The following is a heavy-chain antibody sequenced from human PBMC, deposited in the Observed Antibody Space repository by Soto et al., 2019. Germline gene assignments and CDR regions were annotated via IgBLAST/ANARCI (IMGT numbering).Heavy chain of an antibody. CDR2: IYTSGST. CDR1: GGSISSYY. V-gene: IGHV4-4*07. CDR3: ARDSGAVDRRYSYGPWFDY. Sequence: LSLTCTVSGGSISSYYWSWIRQPAGKGLEWIGRIYTSGSTNYNPSLKSRVTMSVDTSKNQFSLKLSSVTAADTAVYYCARDSGAVDRRYSYGPWFDYWGQGTLVTVSS. D-gene: IGHD5-18*01. J-gene: IGHJ4*02.